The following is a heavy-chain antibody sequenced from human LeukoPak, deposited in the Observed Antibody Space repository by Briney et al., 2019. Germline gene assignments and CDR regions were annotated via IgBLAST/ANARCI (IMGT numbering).Heavy chain of an antibody. CDR2: IYYSGST. D-gene: IGHD3-3*01. Sequence: SETLSLTCTVSGGSISSYYWSWIRQPPGKGLGWIGYIYYSGSTNYNPSLKSRVTISVDTSKNQFSLKLSSVTAADTAVYYCASWSGYGGFDYWGQGTLVTVSS. CDR3: ASWSGYGGFDY. V-gene: IGHV4-59*01. J-gene: IGHJ4*02. CDR1: GGSISSYY.